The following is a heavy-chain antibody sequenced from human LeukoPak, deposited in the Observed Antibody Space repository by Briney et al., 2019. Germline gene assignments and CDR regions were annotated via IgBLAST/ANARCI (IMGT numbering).Heavy chain of an antibody. J-gene: IGHJ3*02. V-gene: IGHV5-51*01. CDR1: GYSFTSYW. D-gene: IGHD5-24*01. CDR2: IYPGDSDT. CDR3: ARSSRDGYNYDAFDI. Sequence: RGESLKISCKGSGYSFTSYWIGWVRQMPGKGLEWMGIIYPGDSDTRYSPSFQGQVTISADKSISTAYLQWSSLKASDTAMYYCARSSRDGYNYDAFDIWGRGTMVTVSS.